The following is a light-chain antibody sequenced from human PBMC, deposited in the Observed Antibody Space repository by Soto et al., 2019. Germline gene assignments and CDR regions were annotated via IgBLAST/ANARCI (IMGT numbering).Light chain of an antibody. CDR1: QSVSTW. J-gene: IGKJ4*01. Sequence: DIPMTQSPSTLSASVGDRVTISCRASQSVSTWLAWYQQKPGKAPKLLISDASSLKSGVPSRFSGSGYGTEFTLTISSLQPEDFATYYCQQYSSYSLTFGGGTKVEIK. V-gene: IGKV1-5*01. CDR3: QQYSSYSLT. CDR2: DAS.